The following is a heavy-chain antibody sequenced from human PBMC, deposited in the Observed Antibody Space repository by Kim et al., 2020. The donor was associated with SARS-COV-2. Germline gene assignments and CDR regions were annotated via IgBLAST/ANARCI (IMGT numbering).Heavy chain of an antibody. CDR2: IRQDGNEK. CDR1: GFTFSRYW. CDR3: TRGPGVPHAPYYFDY. J-gene: IGHJ4*01. D-gene: IGHD2-2*01. V-gene: IGHV3-7*01. Sequence: GGSLRLSCAASGFTFSRYWLSWVRQAPGRRLELVAIIRQDGNEKHYVDSVQGRFTISRDNSENSLFLQMNSLRAEDTALYYCTRGPGVPHAPYYFDYCG.